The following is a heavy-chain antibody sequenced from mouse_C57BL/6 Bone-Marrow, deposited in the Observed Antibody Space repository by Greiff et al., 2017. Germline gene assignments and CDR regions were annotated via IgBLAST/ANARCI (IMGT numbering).Heavy chain of an antibody. CDR2: IYPGNSDT. Sequence: VQLQQSGTVLARPGASVKMSCKTSGYTFTSYWMHWVKQRPGQGLEWIGAIYPGNSDTSYNQKFKGKAKLTAVTSASTAYMELSSLTNEDSAVYYCTRGYYYGRDAFANWRQGTLVTVS. CDR1: GYTFTSYW. CDR3: TRGYYYGRDAFAN. D-gene: IGHD1-1*01. V-gene: IGHV1-5*01. J-gene: IGHJ3*01.